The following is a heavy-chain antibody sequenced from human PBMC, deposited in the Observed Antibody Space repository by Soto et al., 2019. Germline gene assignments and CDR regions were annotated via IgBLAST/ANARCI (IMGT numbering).Heavy chain of an antibody. J-gene: IGHJ5*02. CDR2: IYPDNSNT. CDR1: GYFFAGYW. V-gene: IGHV5-51*01. Sequence: VQLVQSGTEVKKPGESLKISCKGSGYFFAGYWIAWVRQMPGKGLEWMGIIYPDNSNTKYSRSFQGQVTISADKSSSTAYLQWSSLKASDTAIYYCARQGAAVPTVPLIWFDHWGQGTLVTVSS. CDR3: ARQGAAVPTVPLIWFDH. D-gene: IGHD6-13*01.